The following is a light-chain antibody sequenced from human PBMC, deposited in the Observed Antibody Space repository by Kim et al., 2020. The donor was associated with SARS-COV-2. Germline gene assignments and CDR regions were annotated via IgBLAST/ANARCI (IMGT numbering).Light chain of an antibody. Sequence: DIQMTQSPSSLSASVGDRVTISCRASQGINSYVAWFQQKPGRVPKLLIKAASTLQSGVPSRFSGSGSGTDFTLTISSLQPEDVATYYCQNYKIAPDTFGPGTKVDIK. CDR3: QNYKIAPDT. CDR2: AAS. V-gene: IGKV1-27*01. J-gene: IGKJ3*01. CDR1: QGINSY.